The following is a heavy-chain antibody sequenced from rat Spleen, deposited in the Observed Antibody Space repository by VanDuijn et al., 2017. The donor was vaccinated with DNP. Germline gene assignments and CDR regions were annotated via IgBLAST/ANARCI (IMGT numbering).Heavy chain of an antibody. V-gene: IGHV5-20*01. CDR2: ITNSGGRT. D-gene: IGHD1-12*02. CDR3: STGDG. CDR1: GFTFSDYY. Sequence: EVQLVESGGGLVQPGRSLKLSCAASGFTFSDYYMAWVRQAPTKGLEWVASITNSGGRTFYRDSVKGRFTVSRDNAKSTLYLQMDSLRSEDTATYYCSTGDGWGQGVMVTVSS. J-gene: IGHJ2*01.